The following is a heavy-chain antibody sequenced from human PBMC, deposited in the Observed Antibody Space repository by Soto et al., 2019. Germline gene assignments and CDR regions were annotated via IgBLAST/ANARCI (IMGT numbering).Heavy chain of an antibody. Sequence: QVQLVQSGAEVKKPGASVKVSCKASGYTFTSYAMHWVRQAPGQRLEWMGGINAGNGNTKYSQKFQGRVTITRDTSVSTAYMELSSLRSEDTAVYYCARVSGWYYFDYWGQGTLVTVSS. V-gene: IGHV1-3*01. CDR2: INAGNGNT. D-gene: IGHD6-19*01. CDR1: GYTFTSYA. J-gene: IGHJ4*02. CDR3: ARVSGWYYFDY.